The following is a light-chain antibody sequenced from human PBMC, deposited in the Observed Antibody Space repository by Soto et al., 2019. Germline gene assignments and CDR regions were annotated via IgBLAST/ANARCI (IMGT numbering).Light chain of an antibody. CDR2: EVS. CDR1: STDFVSYNR. Sequence: QSALTQPPSVSGSPGQSVTISCTGTSTDFVSYNRVSWYQQPPGTAPKLMIYEVSKRPSGVPDRFSGSKSGNTASLTISGLQAEDDADYYCSLYTSENAYVFGTGTKLTVL. CDR3: SLYTSENAYV. J-gene: IGLJ1*01. V-gene: IGLV2-18*01.